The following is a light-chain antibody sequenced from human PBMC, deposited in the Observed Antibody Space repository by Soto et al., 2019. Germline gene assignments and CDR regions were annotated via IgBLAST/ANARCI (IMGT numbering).Light chain of an antibody. CDR2: GAS. Sequence: IVLTHSPGTLCFSPGERATLSCGASQSVSSSYLAWYQQKPGQAPRLLIYGASSRATGIPDRFTGSGSGTEFTLTISSLQSEDFAVYYCQQYDNWPRTFGQGTKVDIK. V-gene: IGKV3-20*01. CDR1: QSVSSSY. CDR3: QQYDNWPRT. J-gene: IGKJ1*01.